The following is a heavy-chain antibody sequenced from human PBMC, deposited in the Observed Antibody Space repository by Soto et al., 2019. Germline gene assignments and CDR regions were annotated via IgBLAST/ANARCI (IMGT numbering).Heavy chain of an antibody. CDR2: IRSKAYGGTT. Sequence: GGSLRLSCTASGFTFGDYAMSRVRQAPGKGLEWVGFIRSKAYGGTTEYAASVKGRFTISRDDSKSIAYLQMNSLKTEDTAVYYCTRDLREYYYDSSGYYSWLDYWGQGTLVTVPS. CDR1: GFTFGDYA. CDR3: TRDLREYYYDSSGYYSWLDY. V-gene: IGHV3-49*04. D-gene: IGHD3-22*01. J-gene: IGHJ4*02.